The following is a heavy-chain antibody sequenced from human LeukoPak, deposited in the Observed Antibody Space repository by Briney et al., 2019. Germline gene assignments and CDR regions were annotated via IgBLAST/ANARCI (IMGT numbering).Heavy chain of an antibody. Sequence: PSETLSLTCTVSGGSISSYYWSWIRQPPGKGLEWIGYIYYSGSTNYNPPLKSRVTMSVDTSKNQFSLKLSSVTAADTAVYYCARVHVVNYYYYYMDVWGKGTTVTVSS. CDR2: IYYSGST. CDR3: ARVHVVNYYYYYMDV. V-gene: IGHV4-59*12. J-gene: IGHJ6*03. D-gene: IGHD2-21*01. CDR1: GGSISSYY.